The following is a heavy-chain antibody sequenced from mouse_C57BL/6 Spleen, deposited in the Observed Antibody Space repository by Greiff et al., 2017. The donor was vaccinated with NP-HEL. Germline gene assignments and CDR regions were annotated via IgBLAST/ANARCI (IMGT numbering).Heavy chain of an antibody. J-gene: IGHJ4*01. CDR2: IDPNSGGT. CDR1: GYTFTSYW. D-gene: IGHD2-2*01. Sequence: QVQLQQPGAELVKPGASVKLSCKASGYTFTSYWMHWVKQRPGRGLEWIGRIDPNSGGTKYNEKFKSKATLTVDKPSSTAYMQLSSLTSEDSAVYYCARRWLPYYYAMDYWGQGTSVTVSS. CDR3: ARRWLPYYYAMDY. V-gene: IGHV1-72*01.